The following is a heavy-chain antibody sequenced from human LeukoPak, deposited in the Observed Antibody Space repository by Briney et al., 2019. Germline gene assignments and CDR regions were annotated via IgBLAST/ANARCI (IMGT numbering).Heavy chain of an antibody. D-gene: IGHD5-24*01. CDR2: IKEDGSSK. J-gene: IGHJ4*02. CDR3: ARDRAYNRFDY. CDR1: GFTFSTSW. V-gene: IGHV3-7*01. Sequence: GGSVRLSCVDSGFTFSTSWMAWVRQAPGKGLEWVANIKEDGSSKTYVGSVRGRFTVSRDNAKKSVYLEMNSLRAEDTAIYYCARDRAYNRFDYWGQGALVTVSS.